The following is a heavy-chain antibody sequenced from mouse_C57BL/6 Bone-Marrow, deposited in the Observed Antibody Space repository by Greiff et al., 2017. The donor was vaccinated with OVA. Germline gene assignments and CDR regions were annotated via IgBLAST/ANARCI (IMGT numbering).Heavy chain of an antibody. CDR3: ARDPGSPAY. V-gene: IGHV1-59*01. J-gene: IGHJ3*01. Sequence: VQLQQPGAELVRPGTSVKLSCKASGYTFTSYWMHWVKQRPGQGLEWIGVIDPSDSYTNYNQKFKGKATLTVDTSSSTAYMQLSSLTSEDSAVYYCARDPGSPAYWGQGTLVTVSA. D-gene: IGHD6-1*01. CDR2: IDPSDSYT. CDR1: GYTFTSYW.